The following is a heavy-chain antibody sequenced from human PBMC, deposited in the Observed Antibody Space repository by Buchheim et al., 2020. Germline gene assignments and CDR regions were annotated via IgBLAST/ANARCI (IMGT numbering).Heavy chain of an antibody. CDR1: GFTFSSYT. Sequence: EVQLVESGGGLVKPGGSLRLSCAASGFTFSSYTMTWVRQAPGKGLEWVSSISSSNSYIYYADSVKGLFTISRDNAKNLLYLQKNSLRGEDTAGYYCARGVIVGATLRWFDPWGQGTL. CDR2: ISSSNSYI. J-gene: IGHJ5*02. CDR3: ARGVIVGATLRWFDP. V-gene: IGHV3-21*01. D-gene: IGHD1-26*01.